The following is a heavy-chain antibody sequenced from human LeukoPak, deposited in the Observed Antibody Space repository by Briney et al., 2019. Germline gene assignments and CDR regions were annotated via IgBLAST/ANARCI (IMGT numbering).Heavy chain of an antibody. D-gene: IGHD2-15*01. V-gene: IGHV3-48*03. Sequence: GGSLRLSCAASGFAFSTYEVNWVRQAPGKGLEWVSYIGSSGSTICYADSVKGRFTISRDNAKNSLYLQMNSLRAEDTAVYYCARVGCSGGSCRYGNYFDYWDQGTLVTVSS. CDR2: IGSSGSTI. CDR3: ARVGCSGGSCRYGNYFDY. CDR1: GFAFSTYE. J-gene: IGHJ4*02.